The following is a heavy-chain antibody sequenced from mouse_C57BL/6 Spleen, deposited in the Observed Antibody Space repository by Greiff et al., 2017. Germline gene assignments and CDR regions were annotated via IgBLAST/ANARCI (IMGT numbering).Heavy chain of an antibody. CDR1: GYTFTSYW. CDR2: IDPKSGGT. D-gene: IGHD1-1*01. CDR3: ARSRITTVVAYYFDY. Sequence: QVQLQQPGAELVKPGASVKLSCKASGYTFTSYWMHWVKQRPGRGLAWIGRIDPKSGGTKYNEKFKSKATLTVDKPSSTAYMQLSSLTSEDSAVYYCARSRITTVVAYYFDYWGQGTTLTVSS. J-gene: IGHJ2*01. V-gene: IGHV1-72*01.